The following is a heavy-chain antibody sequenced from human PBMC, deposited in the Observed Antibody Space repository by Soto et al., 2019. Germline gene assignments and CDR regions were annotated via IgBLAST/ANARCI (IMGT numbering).Heavy chain of an antibody. V-gene: IGHV4-34*01. D-gene: IGHD2-8*01. CDR3: ARAHSIVLMVYAISWFDP. CDR1: GGSFSGYY. CDR2: INHSGST. Sequence: PSETLSLTCAVYGGSFSGYYWSWIRQPPGKGLEWIGEINHSGSTNYNPSLKSRVTISVDTSKNQFSLKLSSVTAADTAVYYCARAHSIVLMVYAISWFDPWGQGTLVTVSS. J-gene: IGHJ5*02.